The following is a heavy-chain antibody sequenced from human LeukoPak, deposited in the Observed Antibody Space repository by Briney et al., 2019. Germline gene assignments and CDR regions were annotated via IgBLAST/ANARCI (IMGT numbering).Heavy chain of an antibody. CDR2: ISGSGGST. Sequence: GGSLRLSCAASGFTFSSYAMSWVRQAPGKGLEWVSAISGSGGSTYYADSVKGGFTISRDNSKNTLYLQMNSLRAEDTAVYYCARGSSWYLGYYYYYMDVWGKGTTVTISS. CDR3: ARGSSWYLGYYYYYMDV. J-gene: IGHJ6*03. D-gene: IGHD6-13*01. V-gene: IGHV3-23*01. CDR1: GFTFSSYA.